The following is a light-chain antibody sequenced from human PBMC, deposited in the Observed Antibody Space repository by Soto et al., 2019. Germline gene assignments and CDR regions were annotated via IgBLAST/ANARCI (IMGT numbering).Light chain of an antibody. J-gene: IGLJ2*01. CDR1: SSDVGAYDF. V-gene: IGLV2-14*01. CDR3: SSYTTRSTLV. Sequence: QSVLTQPASVSGSPGQSITISCTGTSSDVGAYDFVSCHQHSPGKAPKLVTFDVTHRPPGISDRFSGSKSANTASLTISGLQAADEAFYYCSSYTTRSTLVFGGGTKLTVL. CDR2: DVT.